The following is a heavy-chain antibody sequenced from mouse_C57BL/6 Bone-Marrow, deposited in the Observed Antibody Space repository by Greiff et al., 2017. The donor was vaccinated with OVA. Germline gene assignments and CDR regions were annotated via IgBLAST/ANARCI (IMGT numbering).Heavy chain of an antibody. Sequence: QVQLQQSGAELMKPGASVKLSCKATGYTFTGYWIEWVKQRPGHGLEWIGEILPGSGSTNYNDKFKGKATFTADTSSNTAYMQLSSLTTEDSAIYYCARWGLPYYAMDYWGQATSVTVSS. J-gene: IGHJ4*01. D-gene: IGHD2-4*01. V-gene: IGHV1-9*01. CDR1: GYTFTGYW. CDR3: ARWGLPYYAMDY. CDR2: ILPGSGST.